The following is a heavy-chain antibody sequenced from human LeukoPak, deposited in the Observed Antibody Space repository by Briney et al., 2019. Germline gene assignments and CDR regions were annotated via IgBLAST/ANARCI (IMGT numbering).Heavy chain of an antibody. Sequence: GGSLRLSCAASGFTFSSYAMSWVRQAPGKGLKWVSAISGSGGSTYYADSVKGRFTISRDNSKNTLYLQMNSLRAEDTAVYYCAKDEGGGSYPFDYWGQGTLVTVSS. V-gene: IGHV3-23*01. CDR3: AKDEGGGSYPFDY. CDR2: ISGSGGST. D-gene: IGHD1-26*01. CDR1: GFTFSSYA. J-gene: IGHJ4*02.